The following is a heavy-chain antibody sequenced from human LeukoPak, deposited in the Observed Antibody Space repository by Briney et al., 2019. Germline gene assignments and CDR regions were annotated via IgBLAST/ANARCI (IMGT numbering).Heavy chain of an antibody. CDR3: VNGRPSDHFDY. J-gene: IGHJ4*02. CDR2: ISSDGGFT. CDR1: GFTFSSYA. V-gene: IGHV3-64D*09. D-gene: IGHD6-6*01. Sequence: PGGSLRLSCSASGFTFSSYAFHWVRQAPGKGLEYVSGISSDGGFTDYADSLKGRFTISRDNSKNTLYLQISSLRAEDTAVYYCVNGRPSDHFDYWGQGTLVTVSS.